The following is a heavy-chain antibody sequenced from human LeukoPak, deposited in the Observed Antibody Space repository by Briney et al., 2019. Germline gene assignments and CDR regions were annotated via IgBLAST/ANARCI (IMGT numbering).Heavy chain of an antibody. CDR2: IYPGDSDT. CDR3: ARRVTMVRGGHDAFDI. CDR1: GYSFTSYW. D-gene: IGHD3-10*01. V-gene: IGHV5-51*01. J-gene: IGHJ3*02. Sequence: GESLKISCKGSGYSFTSYWIGWVRQMPGKGVEWMGIIYPGDSDTRYSPSFQGQVTISADKSISTAYLQWSSLKASDTAMYYCARRVTMVRGGHDAFDIWGQGTMVTVSS.